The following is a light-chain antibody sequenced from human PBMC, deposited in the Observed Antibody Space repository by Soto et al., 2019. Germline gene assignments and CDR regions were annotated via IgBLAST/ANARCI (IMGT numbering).Light chain of an antibody. CDR3: QQFNTYPIP. J-gene: IGKJ5*01. CDR2: DVS. Sequence: AIQLTQSPSSLSASVGDRVTITCRASQDIRGALAWYQQKPGKPPKLLIFDVSSLQSGVPSRCSGSGSGTDFTLTITSLHPEDFATYYCQQFNTYPIPFGQGTRLEIK. CDR1: QDIRGA. V-gene: IGKV1-13*02.